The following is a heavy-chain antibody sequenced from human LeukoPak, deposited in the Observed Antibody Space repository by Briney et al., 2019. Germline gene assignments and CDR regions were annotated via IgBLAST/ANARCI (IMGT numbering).Heavy chain of an antibody. D-gene: IGHD3/OR15-3a*01. CDR1: GYTLTELS. Sequence: ASVKVSCKVSGYTLTELSIHWVRQAPGKGLEWMGGFDPENGDTIYAQKFQGRVTMTQETSTDTAYMELSSLRSDDTAVYYCARVDGSAYYYYMDVWGKGTTVTVSS. J-gene: IGHJ6*03. V-gene: IGHV1-24*01. CDR3: ARVDGSAYYYYMDV. CDR2: FDPENGDT.